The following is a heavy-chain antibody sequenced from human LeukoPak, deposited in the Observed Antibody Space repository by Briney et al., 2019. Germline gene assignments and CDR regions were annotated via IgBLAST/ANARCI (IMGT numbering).Heavy chain of an antibody. V-gene: IGHV3-7*01. CDR3: ARGIVATRIYYYYYMDV. J-gene: IGHJ6*03. CDR1: GFTFSSYW. Sequence: GGSLRLSCAASGFTFSSYWMSWVRQAPGKGLEWVANIKKDGSEKYYVDSVKGRFTISRDNAKNSLYLQMNSLRAEDTAVYYCARGIVATRIYYYYYMDVWGKGTTVTVSS. D-gene: IGHD5-12*01. CDR2: IKKDGSEK.